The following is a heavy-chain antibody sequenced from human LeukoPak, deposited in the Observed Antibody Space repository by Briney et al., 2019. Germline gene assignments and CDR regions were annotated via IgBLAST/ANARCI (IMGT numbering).Heavy chain of an antibody. Sequence: SETLSLTCTVSGGSISSYYWSWIRQPPGKGLEWIGYIYYSGSTNYNPSLKSRVTISVDTSKNQFSLKLSSVTAADTAVYYCAREGGIAAAEEFDPWGQGTLVTVSS. V-gene: IGHV4-59*01. D-gene: IGHD6-13*01. CDR3: AREGGIAAAEEFDP. CDR1: GGSISSYY. J-gene: IGHJ5*02. CDR2: IYYSGST.